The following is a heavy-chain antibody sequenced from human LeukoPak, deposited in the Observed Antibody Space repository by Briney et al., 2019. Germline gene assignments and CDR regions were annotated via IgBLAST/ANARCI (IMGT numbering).Heavy chain of an antibody. V-gene: IGHV3-7*01. CDR2: IKQDGSLE. Sequence: GGSLRLSCVGSGFTFENYWMHWVRQAPGKGPEWVANIKQDGSLEHYMDSVKDRFTISRDNANSSLILQMDSLRAEDTAVYYCARWTGVIDSWGQGTLVTVSS. CDR3: ARWTGVIDS. J-gene: IGHJ4*02. CDR1: GFTFENYW. D-gene: IGHD2-21*01.